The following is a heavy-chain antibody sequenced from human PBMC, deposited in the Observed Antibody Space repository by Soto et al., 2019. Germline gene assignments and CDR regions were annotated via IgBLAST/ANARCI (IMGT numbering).Heavy chain of an antibody. J-gene: IGHJ6*02. CDR3: ARVAEPYYYYGMDV. V-gene: IGHV1-2*02. D-gene: IGHD2-15*01. CDR1: GYTFTGYY. CDR2: INPNSGGT. Sequence: VKVSCKASGYTFTGYYMHWVRQAPGQGLEWMGWINPNSGGTNYAQKFQGRVTMTRDTSISTAYMELSRLRSDDTAVYYCARVAEPYYYYGMDVWGQGTTVTVSS.